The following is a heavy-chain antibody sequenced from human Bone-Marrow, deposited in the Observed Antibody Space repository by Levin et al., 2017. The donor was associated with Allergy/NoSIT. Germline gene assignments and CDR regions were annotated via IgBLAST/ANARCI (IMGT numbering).Heavy chain of an antibody. CDR1: GFILSGYS. D-gene: IGHD1-26*01. CDR3: AREGLSGSYHDC. CDR2: IRGTSNVM. J-gene: IGHJ4*02. Sequence: PGGSLRLSCAASGFILSGYSMNWVRQAPGKGLEWISYIRGTSNVMFYAGSLRGRFTVSRDNANNLIYLQMNSLRDEDTAVYYCAREGLSGSYHDCWGQGTLVTVSS. V-gene: IGHV3-48*02.